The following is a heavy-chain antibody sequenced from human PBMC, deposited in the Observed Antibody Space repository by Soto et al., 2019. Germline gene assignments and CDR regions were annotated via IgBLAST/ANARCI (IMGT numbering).Heavy chain of an antibody. D-gene: IGHD6-13*01. J-gene: IGHJ4*02. V-gene: IGHV2-5*02. Sequence: GPTLVNPTQTLTLTCTFSGFSLSTIAVGVGWVRQPPGKAPEWLAFIYWDGDKSYSPSLKSRLTITKDTSKNQVVLTMTNMDPVDTATYYCAHSSAAAEKFDYWGQGTLVTVSS. CDR3: AHSSAAAEKFDY. CDR1: GFSLSTIAVG. CDR2: IYWDGDK.